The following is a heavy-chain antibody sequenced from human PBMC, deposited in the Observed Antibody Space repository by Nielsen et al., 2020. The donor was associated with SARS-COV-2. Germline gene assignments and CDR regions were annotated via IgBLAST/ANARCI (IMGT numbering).Heavy chain of an antibody. Sequence: GGSLRLSCAASGFTFSDYYMSWIRQAPGKGLEWISYIRSGSTYTNYADSVKGRFTISRDDAKNSQYLQMNSLRAEDTAVYYCAREGRDLPLDYWGQGVLVTVSS. CDR1: GFTFSDYY. J-gene: IGHJ4*02. D-gene: IGHD5-24*01. V-gene: IGHV3-11*05. CDR2: IRSGSTYT. CDR3: AREGRDLPLDY.